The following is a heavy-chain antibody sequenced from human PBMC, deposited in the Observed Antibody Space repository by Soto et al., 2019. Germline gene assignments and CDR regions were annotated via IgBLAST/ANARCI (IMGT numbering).Heavy chain of an antibody. V-gene: IGHV4-34*01. D-gene: IGHD5-18*01. CDR3: ASSGWGYSYGGDYYFDY. Sequence: QVQLQQWGAGLLKPSETLSLTCAVYGGSFSGYYWSWIHQPPGKGLEWIGEINHSGSTNYNPSLKSRVTISVDTSKNQFSLKLSSVTAADTAVYYCASSGWGYSYGGDYYFDYWGQGTLVTVSS. CDR2: INHSGST. CDR1: GGSFSGYY. J-gene: IGHJ4*02.